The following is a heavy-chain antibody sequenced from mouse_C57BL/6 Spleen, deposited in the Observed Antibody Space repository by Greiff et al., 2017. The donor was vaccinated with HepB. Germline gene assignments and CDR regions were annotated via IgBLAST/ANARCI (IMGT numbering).Heavy chain of an antibody. J-gene: IGHJ1*03. Sequence: EVKLMESGPELVKPGASVKISCKASGYSFTGYYMHWVKQSHGNILDWIGYIYPYNGVSSYNQKFKGKATLTVDKSSSTAYMELRSLTSEDSAVYYCARHYYGSSAYWYFDVWGTGTTVTVSS. CDR3: ARHYYGSSAYWYFDV. V-gene: IGHV1-31*01. D-gene: IGHD1-1*01. CDR1: GYSFTGYY. CDR2: IYPYNGVS.